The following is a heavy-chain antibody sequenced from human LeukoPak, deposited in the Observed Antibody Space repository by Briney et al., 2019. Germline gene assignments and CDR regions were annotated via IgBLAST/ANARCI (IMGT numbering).Heavy chain of an antibody. CDR2: ISSSSSYI. CDR1: GFTFSSYS. V-gene: IGHV3-21*01. J-gene: IGHJ6*02. CDR3: ARVTDDFWSGYHYYYYGMDV. D-gene: IGHD3-3*01. Sequence: GGSLRLSCAASGFTFSSYSMNWVRQAPGKGLEWVSSISSSSSYIYYADSVKGRFTISRDNAKNSLYLQMNSLRAEDTAVYYCARVTDDFWSGYHYYYYGMDVWGQGTTVTVSS.